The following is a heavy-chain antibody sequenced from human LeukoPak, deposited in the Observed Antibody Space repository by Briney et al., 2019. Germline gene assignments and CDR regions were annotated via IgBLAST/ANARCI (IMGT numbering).Heavy chain of an antibody. CDR2: IYYSGST. Sequence: SETLSLTCTVSGGSISSGGYYWSWIRQHPGKGLEWIGYIYYSGSTYYNPSLKSRVTISVDTSKNQFSLKLSSVTAADTAVYYCAREKILIGYYLFDYWGQGTLVTVSS. J-gene: IGHJ4*02. CDR1: GGSISSGGYY. D-gene: IGHD3-9*01. V-gene: IGHV4-31*03. CDR3: AREKILIGYYLFDY.